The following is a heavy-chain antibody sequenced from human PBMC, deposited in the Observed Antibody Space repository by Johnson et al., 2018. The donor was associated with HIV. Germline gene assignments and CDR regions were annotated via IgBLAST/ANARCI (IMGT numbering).Heavy chain of an antibody. Sequence: VQLVESGGGLVKPGGSLRLSCAASGFTFSSYAMHWVRQATGKGLEWVSAIGTAGDTSYPGSVKGRFTISRENAKNSLYLQMNSLGAGDTAIYYCARRSMTSDGFDIWGQGTMVIVSS. V-gene: IGHV3-13*01. CDR2: IGTAGDT. CDR3: ARRSMTSDGFDI. CDR1: GFTFSSYA. J-gene: IGHJ3*02. D-gene: IGHD2-8*01.